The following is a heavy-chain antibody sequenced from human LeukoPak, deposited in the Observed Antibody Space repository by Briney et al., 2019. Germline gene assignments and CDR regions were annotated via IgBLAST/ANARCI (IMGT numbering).Heavy chain of an antibody. CDR3: ARGVGSRYYYYYYMDV. CDR2: IYPDDSDT. J-gene: IGHJ6*03. Sequence: GESLKISCKASGYSFTRHWIGWVRQVPGKGLEWMGIIYPDDSDTRYSPSFQGQVTISADKSISTAYLQWSSLKASDTAMYYCARGVGSRYYYYYYMDVWGKGTTVTVSS. CDR1: GYSFTRHW. D-gene: IGHD1-26*01. V-gene: IGHV5-51*01.